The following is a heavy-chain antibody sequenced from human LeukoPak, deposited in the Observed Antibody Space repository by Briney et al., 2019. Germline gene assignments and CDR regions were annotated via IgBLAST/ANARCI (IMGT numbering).Heavy chain of an antibody. CDR1: GLRFSDYY. J-gene: IGHJ6*03. D-gene: IGHD3-3*01. CDR3: ARDLRYDFWSGYLGSYYYMDV. Sequence: SGGSLRLSCAASGLRFSDYYVSWIRQPPGKGLEWIGYIYYSGSTNYNPSLKSRVTISVDTSKNQFSLKLSSVAAADTAVYYCARDLRYDFWSGYLGSYYYMDVWGKGTTVTVSS. V-gene: IGHV4-59*01. CDR2: IYYSGST.